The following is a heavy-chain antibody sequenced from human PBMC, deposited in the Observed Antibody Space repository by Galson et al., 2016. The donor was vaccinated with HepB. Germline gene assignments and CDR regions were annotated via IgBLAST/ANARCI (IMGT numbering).Heavy chain of an antibody. CDR1: GFSLSTRGAA. CDR2: IYWDEDK. Sequence: PALVKPTQTLTLTCTLSGFSLSTRGAAVGWVRQPPGKALEWLALIYWDEDKRYSPSLKNRLIITKDTAKKQVVLTMTDVDPVDTGTYYCTHAKMYESDWSSVFFDYWGQGTLVTVSS. D-gene: IGHD3-3*01. J-gene: IGHJ4*02. CDR3: THAKMYESDWSSVFFDY. V-gene: IGHV2-5*02.